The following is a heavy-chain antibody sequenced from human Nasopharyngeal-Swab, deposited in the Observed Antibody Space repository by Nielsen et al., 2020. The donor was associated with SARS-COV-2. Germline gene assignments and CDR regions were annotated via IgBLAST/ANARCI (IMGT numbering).Heavy chain of an antibody. CDR1: GGSISSYY. Sequence: SETLSLTCTVSGGSISSYYWSWIRQPPGKGLEWIGYTYYSGSTNYNPSLKSRVTISVDTSKNQFSLKLSSVTAADTAVYYCARGGRDGMDVWGQGTTVTVSS. CDR3: ARGGRDGMDV. CDR2: TYYSGST. J-gene: IGHJ6*02. V-gene: IGHV4-59*01.